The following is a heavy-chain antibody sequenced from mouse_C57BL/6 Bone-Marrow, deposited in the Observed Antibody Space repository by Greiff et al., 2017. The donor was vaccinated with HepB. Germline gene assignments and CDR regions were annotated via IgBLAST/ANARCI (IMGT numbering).Heavy chain of an antibody. CDR2: ISSGSSTI. CDR3: AREENYYYGSRGYYAMDY. Sequence: EVHLVESGGGLVKPGGSLKLSCAASGFTFSDYGMHWVRQAPEKGLEWVAYISSGSSTIYYADTVKGRFTISRDNAKNTLFLQMTSLRSEDTAMYYCAREENYYYGSRGYYAMDYWGQGTSVTVSS. CDR1: GFTFSDYG. D-gene: IGHD1-1*01. J-gene: IGHJ4*01. V-gene: IGHV5-17*01.